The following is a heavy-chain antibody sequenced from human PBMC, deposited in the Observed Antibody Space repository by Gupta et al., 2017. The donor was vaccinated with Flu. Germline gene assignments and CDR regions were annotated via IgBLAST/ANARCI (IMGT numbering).Heavy chain of an antibody. J-gene: IGHJ6*02. D-gene: IGHD4-11*01. V-gene: IGHV3-73*02. Sequence: EVQLVESGGGLVQPGGSLKLSCAASGFTFSGSAMHWVRQASGKGLEWVGRIRSKANSYATAYAASVKGRFTISRDDSKNTAYLQMNSLKTEDTAVYYCTRHLGSTVAIRPKYYYYGMDVWGQGTTVTVSS. CDR2: IRSKANSYAT. CDR1: GFTFSGSA. CDR3: TRHLGSTVAIRPKYYYYGMDV.